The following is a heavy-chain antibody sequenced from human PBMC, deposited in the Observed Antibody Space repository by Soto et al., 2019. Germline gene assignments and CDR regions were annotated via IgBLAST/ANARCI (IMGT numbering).Heavy chain of an antibody. CDR3: AKGLLWFGELGVQSDKYYFDY. CDR1: GFTFDDYA. Sequence: EVQLVEAGGGLVQPGRSLRLSCAASGFTFDDYAMHWVRQAPGKGLEWVSGISWNSGSIGYADSVKGRFTISRDNAKNSLYLQMNSLRAEDTALYYCAKGLLWFGELGVQSDKYYFDYWGQGTLVTVSS. V-gene: IGHV3-9*01. J-gene: IGHJ4*02. CDR2: ISWNSGSI. D-gene: IGHD3-10*01.